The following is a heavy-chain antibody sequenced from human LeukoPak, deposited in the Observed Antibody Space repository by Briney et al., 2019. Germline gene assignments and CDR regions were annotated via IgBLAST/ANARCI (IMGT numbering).Heavy chain of an antibody. CDR2: ISYDGSNK. J-gene: IGHJ3*02. D-gene: IGHD6-13*01. V-gene: IGHV3-30*04. CDR1: GFTFSSYA. CDR3: ARDQSPSSSWPRYLDAFDI. Sequence: PGRSLRLSCAASGFTFSSYAMHWVRRAPGKGLEWVAVISYDGSNKYYADSVKGRFTISRDNSKNTLYLQMNSLRAEDTAVYYCARDQSPSSSWPRYLDAFDIWGQGTMVTVSS.